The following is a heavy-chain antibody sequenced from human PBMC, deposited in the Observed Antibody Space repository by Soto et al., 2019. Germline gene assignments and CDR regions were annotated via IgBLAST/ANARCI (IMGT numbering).Heavy chain of an antibody. CDR1: GGTFSSYA. CDR3: ARDRRDIVVVPAAIEDYYYYYGMDV. V-gene: IGHV1-69*13. CDR2: IIPIFGTA. J-gene: IGHJ6*02. Sequence: GASVKVSCKASGGTFSSYAISWVRQAPGQGLEWMGGIIPIFGTANYAQKFQGRVTITADESTSTAYMELSSLRSEDTAVYYCARDRRDIVVVPAAIEDYYYYYGMDVWGQGTTVTVSS. D-gene: IGHD2-2*01.